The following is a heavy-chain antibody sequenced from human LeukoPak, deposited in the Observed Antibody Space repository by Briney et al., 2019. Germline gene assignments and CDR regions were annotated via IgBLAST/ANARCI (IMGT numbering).Heavy chain of an antibody. V-gene: IGHV3-74*01. J-gene: IGHJ4*02. CDR3: ARADYRGNYLVY. Sequence: GGSLRLPCAASAFTFSSYWMHWVRQAPGKGLVWVSRINPDGSSKTYADSVKGRFTISRDNAKNTLYLQMNSLRAEDTAVYYCARADYRGNYLVYWGQGTLVTVSS. CDR2: INPDGSSK. CDR1: AFTFSSYW. D-gene: IGHD1-26*01.